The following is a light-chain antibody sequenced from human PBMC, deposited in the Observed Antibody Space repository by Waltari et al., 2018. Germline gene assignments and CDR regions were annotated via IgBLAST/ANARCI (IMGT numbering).Light chain of an antibody. Sequence: SSELTQDPAVSVALGQPVRITCQGDSLRSYYASWYQQKPGQAPVVVIYGKNNRPSGIPDRFSGSRSGNTASLSITGAQAEDEADYYCNSRDSTGNHFYVFGTGTKVTVL. V-gene: IGLV3-19*01. CDR1: SLRSYY. CDR3: NSRDSTGNHFYV. CDR2: GKN. J-gene: IGLJ1*01.